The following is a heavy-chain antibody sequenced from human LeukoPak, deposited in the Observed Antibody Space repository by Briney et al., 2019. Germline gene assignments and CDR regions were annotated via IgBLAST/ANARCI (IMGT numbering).Heavy chain of an antibody. Sequence: PGGSLRLSCAASGFXFDDYAMHWVRQAPGKGLEWVSLISGDGGSTYYADSVKGRFTISRDNSKNSLYLQMNSLRTEDTALYYCAKDSLYDFWSGFLAPWGQGTLVTVSS. V-gene: IGHV3-43*02. CDR1: GFXFDDYA. D-gene: IGHD3-3*01. CDR3: AKDSLYDFWSGFLAP. J-gene: IGHJ5*02. CDR2: ISGDGGST.